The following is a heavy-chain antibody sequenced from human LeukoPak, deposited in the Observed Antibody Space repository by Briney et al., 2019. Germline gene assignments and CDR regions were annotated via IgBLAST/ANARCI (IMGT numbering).Heavy chain of an antibody. V-gene: IGHV1-3*01. D-gene: IGHD3-22*01. Sequence: GASVKVSCKASGYSFIRYALHWVRQAPGQRPEWMGWVNGGNDKTAYSKEFQGRVTITRDSSASTTYMELSSLRPEDTAVYYCARDFDSSFSFDYWGQGTLVTVSS. CDR1: GYSFIRYA. CDR2: VNGGNDKT. J-gene: IGHJ4*02. CDR3: ARDFDSSFSFDY.